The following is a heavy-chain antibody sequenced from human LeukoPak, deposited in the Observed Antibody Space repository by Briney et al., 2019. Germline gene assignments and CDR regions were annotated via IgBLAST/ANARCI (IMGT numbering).Heavy chain of an antibody. CDR3: ATGRVSDTTLVSWFDT. V-gene: IGHV1-69*05. Sequence: SVMVSCKASGGTLSTHAVSWVRQAPGQGLEWMGGIILISPTANYAQKFQDRVTITMDQYTTYMELSSLRSDDTAVYYCATGRVSDTTLVSWFDTWGQGTLVTVSS. D-gene: IGHD5-18*01. J-gene: IGHJ5*02. CDR2: IILISPTA. CDR1: GGTLSTHA.